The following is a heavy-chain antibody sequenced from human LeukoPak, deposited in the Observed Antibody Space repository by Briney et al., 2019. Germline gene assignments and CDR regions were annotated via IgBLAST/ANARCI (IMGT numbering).Heavy chain of an antibody. Sequence: PGGSLRLSCAASGFTFSSYWMSWVRQAPGKGLGWVANIKQDGSEKYYVDSVKGRFTISRDNAKNSLYLQMNSLRAEDTAVYYCARADNQYYYDSSGYHNYYYYMDVWGKGTTVTVSS. CDR3: ARADNQYYYDSSGYHNYYYYMDV. CDR1: GFTFSSYW. V-gene: IGHV3-7*01. J-gene: IGHJ6*03. CDR2: IKQDGSEK. D-gene: IGHD3-22*01.